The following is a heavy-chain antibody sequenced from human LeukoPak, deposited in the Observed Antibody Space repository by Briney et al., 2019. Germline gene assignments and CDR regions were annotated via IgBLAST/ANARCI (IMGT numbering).Heavy chain of an antibody. Sequence: ASVKVSCKASGYTFTSYGISWVRQATGQGLEWMGWMNPNSGNTGYAQKFQGRVTMTRNTSISTAYMELSSLRSEDTAVYYCARVGYYYDSSGYSWFDPWGQGTLVTVSS. CDR3: ARVGYYYDSSGYSWFDP. D-gene: IGHD3-22*01. V-gene: IGHV1-8*02. CDR2: MNPNSGNT. J-gene: IGHJ5*02. CDR1: GYTFTSYG.